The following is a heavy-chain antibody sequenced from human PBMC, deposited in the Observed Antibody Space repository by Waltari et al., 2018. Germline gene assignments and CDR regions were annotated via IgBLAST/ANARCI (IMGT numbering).Heavy chain of an antibody. D-gene: IGHD3-3*01. V-gene: IGHV4-39*07. Sequence: QLQLQESGPGLVKPSETLSLTCSVSGGSISSTSHYWAWISQPPGKGLEWVGSIYYSGTTYYNLSRKSRVTLSVDTSKNQFSLELSSVTAADTAMYFCARVARGGYYTGWFDTWGQGALVTVSS. CDR2: IYYSGTT. J-gene: IGHJ5*02. CDR3: ARVARGGYYTGWFDT. CDR1: GGSISSTSHY.